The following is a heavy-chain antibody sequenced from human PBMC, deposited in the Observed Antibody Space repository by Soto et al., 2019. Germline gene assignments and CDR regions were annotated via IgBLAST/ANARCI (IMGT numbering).Heavy chain of an antibody. J-gene: IGHJ4*02. CDR1: GFTFSSYA. V-gene: IGHV3-23*01. CDR2: ISGSGGST. CDR3: AKPPPGGSSGWYVY. D-gene: IGHD6-19*01. Sequence: SLRLYRAASGFTFSSYAMSWVRQAPGKGLEWVSAISGSGGSTYYADSVKGRFTISRDNSKNTLYLQMNSLRAEDTAVYYCAKPPPGGSSGWYVYWGQGTLVTVSS.